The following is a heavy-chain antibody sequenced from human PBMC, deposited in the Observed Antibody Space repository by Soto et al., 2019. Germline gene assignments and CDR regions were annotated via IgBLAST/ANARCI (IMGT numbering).Heavy chain of an antibody. V-gene: IGHV3-11*06. CDR1: GFTFSDYY. D-gene: IGHD2-15*01. Sequence: PGGSLGLSCAASGFTFSDYYMSWIRQAPGKGLEWVSYISSSSSYTNYADSLKGRFTISRDNAKNSLYLQMNSLRAEYTAVYYCARDTYRSGGSCYWSRLYYFGYWGQGTLVTVSS. CDR2: ISSSSSYT. CDR3: ARDTYRSGGSCYWSRLYYFGY. J-gene: IGHJ4*02.